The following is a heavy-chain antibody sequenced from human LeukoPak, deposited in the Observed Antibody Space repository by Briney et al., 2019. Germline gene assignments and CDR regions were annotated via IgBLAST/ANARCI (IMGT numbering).Heavy chain of an antibody. J-gene: IGHJ6*03. V-gene: IGHV4-61*02. D-gene: IGHD4-11*01. CDR2: IYTSWST. Sequence: TSQTLSLTCTVSGGSISSGSYYWRWIRQPAGKGLEWIGRIYTSWSTNYNPSLKSRVTISVDTSKNQFSLKLSSVTAADTAVYYCARGLYSNYYYFYYMDVWGKGTTVTVSS. CDR1: GGSISSGSYY. CDR3: ARGLYSNYYYFYYMDV.